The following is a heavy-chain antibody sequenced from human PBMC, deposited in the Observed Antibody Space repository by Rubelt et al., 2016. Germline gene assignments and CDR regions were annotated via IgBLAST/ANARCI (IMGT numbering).Heavy chain of an antibody. D-gene: IGHD3-3*01. V-gene: IGHV4-39*01. Sequence: QLQLQESGPGLVKPSETLSLTCTVSGGSISSSSYYWGWIRQPPGKGLEWIGSIYYSGSTYYNPSLKSRVTISVDTSKNQFPRKRSSVTAADTAVYYCARGRFLEWLPPDYWGQGTLVTVSS. CDR1: GGSISSSSYY. CDR3: ARGRFLEWLPPDY. J-gene: IGHJ4*02. CDR2: IYYSGST.